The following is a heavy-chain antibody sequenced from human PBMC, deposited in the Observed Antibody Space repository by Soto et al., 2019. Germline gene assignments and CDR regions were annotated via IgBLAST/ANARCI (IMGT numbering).Heavy chain of an antibody. D-gene: IGHD3-16*01. Sequence: QIQLVQSGGEVKRPGASVMVSCKASGYSLTSYGISWVRLVPGQGLEWMAWITTSHGNRNFARKFQDRVSLTADISTSTVYMELLSLTSDDTAVYYGTRGTLGVFEYWGQGTLVTVSS. V-gene: IGHV1-18*04. CDR2: ITTSHGNR. J-gene: IGHJ4*02. CDR1: GYSLTSYG. CDR3: TRGTLGVFEY.